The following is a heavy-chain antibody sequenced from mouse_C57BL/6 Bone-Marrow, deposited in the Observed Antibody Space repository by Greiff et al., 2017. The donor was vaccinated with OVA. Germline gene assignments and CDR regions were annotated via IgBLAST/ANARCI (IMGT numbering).Heavy chain of an antibody. V-gene: IGHV5-6*01. Sequence: EVQLVESGGDLVKPGGSLKLSCAASGFTFSSYGMSWVRQTPDKRLEWVATISSGGSYTYYPDSVKGRFTISRDNAKNTLYLQMSSLKSEDTAMYYCARRGRKDYWGQGTTLTVSS. J-gene: IGHJ2*01. CDR2: ISSGGSYT. CDR3: ARRGRKDY. CDR1: GFTFSSYG.